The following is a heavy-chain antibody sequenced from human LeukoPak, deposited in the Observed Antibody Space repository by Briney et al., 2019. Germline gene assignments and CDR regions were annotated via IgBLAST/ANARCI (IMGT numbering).Heavy chain of an antibody. CDR3: ARDRGYSGYDYDYGDYVGAGY. Sequence: ASVKVSCKASGYTFTSYYMHWVRQAPGQGLEWMGIINPSGGSTSYAQKFQGRVTMTRDTSTSTVYMELSSLRSEDTAVYYCARDRGYSGYDYDYGDYVGAGYWGQGTLVTVSS. CDR1: GYTFTSYY. D-gene: IGHD5-12*01. CDR2: INPSGGST. J-gene: IGHJ4*02. V-gene: IGHV1-46*01.